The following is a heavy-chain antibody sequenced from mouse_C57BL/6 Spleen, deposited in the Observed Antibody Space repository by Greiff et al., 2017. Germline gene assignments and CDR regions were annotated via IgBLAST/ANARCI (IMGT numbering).Heavy chain of an antibody. CDR1: GYTFTSYW. D-gene: IGHD2-4*01. CDR2: IHPNSGST. Sequence: QVQLKQPGAELVKPGASVKLSCKASGYTFTSYWMHWVKQRPGQGLEWIGMIHPNSGSTNYNEKFQSKATLPVDKSSSTAYMQLSSLTSEDSAVYYCSIYYDYDRVYAMDYWGQGTSVTVSS. J-gene: IGHJ4*01. CDR3: SIYYDYDRVYAMDY. V-gene: IGHV1-64*01.